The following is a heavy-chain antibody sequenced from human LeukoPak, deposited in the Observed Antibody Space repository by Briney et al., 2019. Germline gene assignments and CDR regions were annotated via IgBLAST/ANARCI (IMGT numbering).Heavy chain of an antibody. V-gene: IGHV3-48*04. D-gene: IGHD3-22*01. CDR1: GFTFSSYS. CDR2: ISSSSSTI. CDR3: AREGSGYPFDY. J-gene: IGHJ4*02. Sequence: PGGSLRLSCAASGFTFSSYSMNWVRQAPGKGLEWVSYISSSSSTIYYADSVKGRFTISRDNAKNSLYLQMNSLRAEDTAVYYCAREGSGYPFDYWGQGTLVTVSS.